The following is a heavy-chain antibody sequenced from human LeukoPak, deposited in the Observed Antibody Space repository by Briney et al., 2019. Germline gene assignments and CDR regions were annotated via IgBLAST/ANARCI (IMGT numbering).Heavy chain of an antibody. J-gene: IGHJ4*02. D-gene: IGHD4-11*01. Sequence: GGSLRLSCAASGFTFSSYGMHWVRQAPGKGLEWVAFIRYDGSNKYYADSVKGRFTISRDNSKNTLYLQMNSLRAEDTAVYYCAREGSNYVRAWDYWGQGTLVTVSS. V-gene: IGHV3-30*02. CDR1: GFTFSSYG. CDR3: AREGSNYVRAWDY. CDR2: IRYDGSNK.